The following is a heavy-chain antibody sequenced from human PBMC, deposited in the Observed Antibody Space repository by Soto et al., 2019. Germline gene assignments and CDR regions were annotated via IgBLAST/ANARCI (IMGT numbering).Heavy chain of an antibody. D-gene: IGHD3-9*01. CDR1: GFTFSSYW. Sequence: GGSLRLSCGASGFTFSSYWMSWVRQAPGKGLEWVANIKQDGSEKYYVDSVKGRFTISRDNAKNSLYLQMNSLRAEDTAVYYCAKDHILSGGPIDYGGQGTLIXVSS. J-gene: IGHJ4*02. CDR3: AKDHILSGGPIDY. V-gene: IGHV3-7*03. CDR2: IKQDGSEK.